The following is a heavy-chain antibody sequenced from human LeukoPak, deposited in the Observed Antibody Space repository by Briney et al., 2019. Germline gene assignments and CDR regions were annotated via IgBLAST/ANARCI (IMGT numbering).Heavy chain of an antibody. V-gene: IGHV4-59*13. Sequence: PSETLSLTCTVSGGSISSYYWSWIRQPPGKGLEWIGYIYYSGSTNYNPSLKSRVTISVDTSKNQFSLKLSSVTAADTAVYYCARGVEWFEQQPYYFDYWGQGTLVTVSS. J-gene: IGHJ4*02. CDR2: IYYSGST. CDR3: ARGVEWFEQQPYYFDY. CDR1: GGSISSYY. D-gene: IGHD6-13*01.